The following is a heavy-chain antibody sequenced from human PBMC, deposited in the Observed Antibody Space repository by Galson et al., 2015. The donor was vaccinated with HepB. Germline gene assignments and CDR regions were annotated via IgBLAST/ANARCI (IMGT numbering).Heavy chain of an antibody. CDR2: FVVGSGNT. CDR3: AAGRITIIDYYYGTDV. D-gene: IGHD3-3*01. Sequence: SVKVSCKASGFTFTSSAVQWVRQARGQRLEWIGWFVVGSGNTNYAQKFQERVTITRDMSTSTAYMELSSLRSEDTAVYYCAAGRITIIDYYYGTDVWGQGTTVTVSS. CDR1: GFTFTSSA. J-gene: IGHJ6*02. V-gene: IGHV1-58*01.